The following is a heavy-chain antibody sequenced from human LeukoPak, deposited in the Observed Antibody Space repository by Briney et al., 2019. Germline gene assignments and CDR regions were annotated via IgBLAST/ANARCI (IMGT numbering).Heavy chain of an antibody. V-gene: IGHV4-59*01. J-gene: IGHJ3*02. CDR1: GGSISGYY. Sequence: SETLSLTCTVSGGSISGYYWGWIRQPPGKGLEWIGFIYSSGSTNYNPSLRSRVTISVDTSKNQFSLKLRSVIAADTAVYYCARDSGSQRAFDIWGQGTMVTVSS. CDR2: IYSSGST. CDR3: ARDSGSQRAFDI. D-gene: IGHD1-26*01.